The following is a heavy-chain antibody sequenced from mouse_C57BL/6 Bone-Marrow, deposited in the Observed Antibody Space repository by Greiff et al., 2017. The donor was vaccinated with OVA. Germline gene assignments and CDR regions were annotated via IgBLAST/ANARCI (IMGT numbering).Heavy chain of an antibody. CDR2: INPYNGGT. CDR3: ASAPLPDGDY. Sequence: EVQLQQSGPVLVKPGASVKMSCKASGYTFTAYYMTWLKQSHGKSLEWIGVINPYNGGTSYNQKFKGKATLTVDKSSSTAYIELNSLTSEDSAVYYSASAPLPDGDYWGQGTSVTVSS. D-gene: IGHD2-1*01. V-gene: IGHV1-19*01. CDR1: GYTFTAYY. J-gene: IGHJ4*01.